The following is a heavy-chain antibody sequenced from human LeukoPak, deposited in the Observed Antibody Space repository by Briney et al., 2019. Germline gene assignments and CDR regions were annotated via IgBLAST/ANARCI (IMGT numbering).Heavy chain of an antibody. V-gene: IGHV4-39*01. D-gene: IGHD5-24*01. Sequence: PSETLSLTCTVSGGSISSSSYYWGWIRQPPGKGLEWIGSIYYSGSTYYNPSLKSRVTISVDTSKNQFPLKLSSVTAADTAVYYCARQDGYNYGYWGQGTLVTVSS. CDR1: GGSISSSSYY. CDR2: IYYSGST. CDR3: ARQDGYNYGY. J-gene: IGHJ4*02.